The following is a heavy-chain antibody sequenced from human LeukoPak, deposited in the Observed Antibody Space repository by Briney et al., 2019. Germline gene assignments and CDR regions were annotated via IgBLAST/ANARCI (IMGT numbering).Heavy chain of an antibody. CDR2: INPSGGST. V-gene: IGHV1-46*01. CDR3: ARGDKLRFLEWLPHSFDY. Sequence: ASVKVSCKASGYTFTSYYMHWVRQAPGQGLEWMGIINPSGGSTSYAQKFQGGVTMTRDMSTSTVYMELSSLRSEDTAVYYCARGDKLRFLEWLPHSFDYWGQGTLVTVSS. D-gene: IGHD3-3*01. CDR1: GYTFTSYY. J-gene: IGHJ4*02.